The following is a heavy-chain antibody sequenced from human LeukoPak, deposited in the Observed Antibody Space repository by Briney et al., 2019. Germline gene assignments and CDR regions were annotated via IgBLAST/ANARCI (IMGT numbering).Heavy chain of an antibody. J-gene: IGHJ5*02. CDR1: GGSISSYY. CDR3: ARGTHYDILTGLIPTGGWFDP. V-gene: IGHV4-59*01. CDR2: IYCSGST. Sequence: ASETLSLTCTVSGGSISSYYWSWIRQPPGKGLEWIGYIYCSGSTNYNPSLKSRVTISVDTSKNQFSLKLSSVTAADTAVYYRARGTHYDILTGLIPTGGWFDPWGQGTLVTVSS. D-gene: IGHD3-9*01.